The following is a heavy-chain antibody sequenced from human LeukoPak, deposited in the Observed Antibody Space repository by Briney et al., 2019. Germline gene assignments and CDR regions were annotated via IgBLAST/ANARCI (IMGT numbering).Heavy chain of an antibody. V-gene: IGHV3-49*04. Sequence: GGSQRLSCTASGFTFGDYAMSWVRQAPGKGLEWVGFIRSKAYGGTTEYAASVKGRFTISRDDSKSIAYLQMNSLKTEDTAVYYCTRDPNGIAVAFFDYWGQGTLVTVSS. CDR1: GFTFGDYA. J-gene: IGHJ4*02. D-gene: IGHD6-19*01. CDR2: IRSKAYGGTT. CDR3: TRDPNGIAVAFFDY.